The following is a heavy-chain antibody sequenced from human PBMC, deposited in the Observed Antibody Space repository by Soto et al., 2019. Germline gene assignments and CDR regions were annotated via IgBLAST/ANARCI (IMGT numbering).Heavy chain of an antibody. Sequence: PGGSLRLSCAASGFTFSVYAMSWVRQAPGKGLEWVSAISSNGGRTFYADSLRGRFTISRDNSKSALYLQMNNLRAEDTAIYYCAKAKNDYNWDNRPPFDYWGQGTLVTVSS. CDR2: ISSNGGRT. D-gene: IGHD1-20*01. CDR3: AKAKNDYNWDNRPPFDY. CDR1: GFTFSVYA. J-gene: IGHJ4*02. V-gene: IGHV3-23*01.